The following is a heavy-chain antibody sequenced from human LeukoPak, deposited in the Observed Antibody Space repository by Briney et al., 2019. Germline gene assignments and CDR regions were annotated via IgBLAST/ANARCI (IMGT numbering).Heavy chain of an antibody. CDR1: GGSISSYY. J-gene: IGHJ4*02. D-gene: IGHD3-10*01. CDR2: IYYSGST. V-gene: IGHV4-39*07. CDR3: ARVIHGSGSYSIDY. Sequence: SETLSLTCTVSGGSISSYYWGWIRQPPGKGLEWIGSIYYSGSTYYNPSLKSRVTISVDTSKNQFSLKLSSVTAADTAVYYCARVIHGSGSYSIDYWGQGTLVTVSS.